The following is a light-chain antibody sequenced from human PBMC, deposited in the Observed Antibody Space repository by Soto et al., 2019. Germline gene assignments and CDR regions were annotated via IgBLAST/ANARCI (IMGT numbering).Light chain of an antibody. CDR3: QQSYGAPIT. Sequence: DVRMTQSPSSLSASVGDTITITCRASRTINTYLNWFQQKPGEPPRLLIYGASTLHDGVPSRFSGSGSGTDFTLTISCLQSEDFATYYCQQSYGAPITFGQGTRLRL. CDR1: RTINTY. CDR2: GAS. V-gene: IGKV1-39*01. J-gene: IGKJ5*01.